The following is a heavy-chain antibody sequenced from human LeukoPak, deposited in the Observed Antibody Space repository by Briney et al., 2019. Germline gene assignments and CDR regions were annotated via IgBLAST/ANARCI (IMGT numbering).Heavy chain of an antibody. CDR2: INHSGSA. CDR1: GGSFSGYY. Sequence: SETPSLTCAVYGGSFSGYYWSWIRQPPGKGLEWIGEINHSGSANYNPSLKSRVTISVDTSKNQFSLKLSSVTAADTAVYYCARVPIVVVPAAIYYYYYYMDVWGKGTTVTVSS. V-gene: IGHV4-34*01. J-gene: IGHJ6*03. D-gene: IGHD2-2*01. CDR3: ARVPIVVVPAAIYYYYYYMDV.